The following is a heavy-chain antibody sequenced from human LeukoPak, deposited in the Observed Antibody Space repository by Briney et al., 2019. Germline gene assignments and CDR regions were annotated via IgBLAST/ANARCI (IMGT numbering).Heavy chain of an antibody. D-gene: IGHD3-22*01. Sequence: ASVKVSCKASGYTFTNYGINWVRQAPGQGLEWMGWISAYNGNTNYAQKLQGRVTMTIGTSTNTAYMELRSLRSDDTAVYYCARRLTDSSGYYPYYYYGMDVWGQGTTVTVSS. CDR3: ARRLTDSSGYYPYYYYGMDV. CDR2: ISAYNGNT. CDR1: GYTFTNYG. J-gene: IGHJ6*02. V-gene: IGHV1-18*01.